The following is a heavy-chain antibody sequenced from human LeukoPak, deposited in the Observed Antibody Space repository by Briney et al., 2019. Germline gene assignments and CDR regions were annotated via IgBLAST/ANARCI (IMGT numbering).Heavy chain of an antibody. CDR1: GYSFTSYW. V-gene: IGHV5-51*01. Sequence: GESLKISCKGSGYSFTSYWIGWVRQMPGNGLEWMGIIYPGDSDTRYSPSFQGQVTISADKSISTAYLQWSSLKASDTAMYYCARLGGGSIDYYYYYGMDVWGQGTTVTVSS. CDR2: IYPGDSDT. CDR3: ARLGGGSIDYYYYYGMDV. D-gene: IGHD2-15*01. J-gene: IGHJ6*02.